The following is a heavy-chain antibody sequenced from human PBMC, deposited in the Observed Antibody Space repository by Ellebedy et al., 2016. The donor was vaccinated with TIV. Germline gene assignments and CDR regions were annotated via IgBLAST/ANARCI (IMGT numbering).Heavy chain of an antibody. J-gene: IGHJ4*02. CDR3: TTVPGSYWEGLVDY. V-gene: IGHV3-15*07. Sequence: GESLKISCAASGFTFSNAWMNWVRQAPGKGLEWVGRIKSKTDGGTTDYAAPVKGRFTISRDDSKNTLYLQMNSLKTEDTAVYYCTTVPGSYWEGLVDYWGQGTLVTVSS. CDR2: IKSKTDGGTT. CDR1: GFTFSNAW. D-gene: IGHD1-26*01.